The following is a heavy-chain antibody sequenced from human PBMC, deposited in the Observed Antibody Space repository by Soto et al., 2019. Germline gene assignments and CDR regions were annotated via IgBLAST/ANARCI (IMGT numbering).Heavy chain of an antibody. V-gene: IGHV4-61*01. CDR2: IYYSGST. CDR3: ARGGGYYDSSGYYFFAY. CDR1: GGSVSSGSYY. Sequence: SETLSLTCTVSGGSVSSGSYYWNWIRQPPGKGLGWIGYIYYSGSTNYNPSLTSRVTMSVDTSKNQFSLKLSSVTAADTAVYYCARGGGYYDSSGYYFFAYWGQGTLVTVYS. D-gene: IGHD3-22*01. J-gene: IGHJ4*02.